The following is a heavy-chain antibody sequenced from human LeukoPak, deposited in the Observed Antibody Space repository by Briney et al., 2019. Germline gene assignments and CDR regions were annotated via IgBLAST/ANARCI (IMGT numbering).Heavy chain of an antibody. Sequence: SETLSLTCTVSGGSISSGSYYWSWIRQPAGKGLEWIGRIYTSGSTNHNPSLKSRVTISVDTSKNQFSLKLSSVTAADTAVYYCARAAPDYYDSSGYYQTAFDIWGQGTMGTVSS. V-gene: IGHV4-61*02. CDR1: GGSISSGSYY. D-gene: IGHD3-22*01. J-gene: IGHJ3*02. CDR3: ARAAPDYYDSSGYYQTAFDI. CDR2: IYTSGST.